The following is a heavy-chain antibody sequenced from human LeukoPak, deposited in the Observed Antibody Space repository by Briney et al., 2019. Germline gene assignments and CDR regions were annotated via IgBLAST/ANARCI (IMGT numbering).Heavy chain of an antibody. Sequence: KPSETLSLTCTVSGGSISSYYWSWIRQPPGKGMHWIGYIYYSGSTKYNPSHKSRVTISVDTSKNQFFLKLSSVTAADTAVYYCASVPHITMVRGVTNRYYYYYGMDVWGQGTTVTVSS. CDR2: IYYSGST. J-gene: IGHJ6*02. CDR3: ASVPHITMVRGVTNRYYYYYGMDV. V-gene: IGHV4-59*08. CDR1: GGSISSYY. D-gene: IGHD3-10*01.